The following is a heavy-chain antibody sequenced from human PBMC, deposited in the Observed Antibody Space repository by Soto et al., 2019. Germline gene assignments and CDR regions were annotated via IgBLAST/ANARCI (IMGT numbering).Heavy chain of an antibody. CDR2: ISYDGSNK. D-gene: IGHD6-6*01. CDR3: AKDLGSSSTYSYYGMDV. J-gene: IGHJ6*02. V-gene: IGHV3-30*18. Sequence: QVQLVESGGGVVQPGRSPRLSCAASGFTFSSYGMHWVRQAPGKGLEWVAVISYDGSNKYYADSVKGRFTISRDNSKKTLYLQMNSLRAEDTAVYYCAKDLGSSSTYSYYGMDVWGQGTTVTVSS. CDR1: GFTFSSYG.